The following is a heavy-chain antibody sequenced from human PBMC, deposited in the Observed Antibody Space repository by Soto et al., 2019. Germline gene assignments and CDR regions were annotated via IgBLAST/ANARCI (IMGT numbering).Heavy chain of an antibody. Sequence: XESLKVSCKDLGYNFATCYISLVLQMPGKGLEWMRIVYPGDSDTRYSPSFQGQVTMSADKSISTAYLQWSSLRASDTAIYHCARRNGDYLVEYWRQGTLVTVSS. J-gene: IGHJ4*02. V-gene: IGHV5-51*01. CDR1: GYNFATCY. CDR2: VYPGDSDT. CDR3: ARRNGDYLVEY. D-gene: IGHD4-17*01.